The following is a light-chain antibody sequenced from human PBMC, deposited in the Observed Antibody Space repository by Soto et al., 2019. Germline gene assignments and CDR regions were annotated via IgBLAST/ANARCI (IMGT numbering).Light chain of an antibody. CDR2: AAS. CDR3: QQTFNSLIT. Sequence: TQMYQSVSAVSAKEGDRVTITCRASQSISSYLNWYQQKPGKAPKVLIYAASSLQSGVPSRFSGSGSGTDFTLTISSLQPEDFATYYCQQTFNSLITFGQGTRLENK. J-gene: IGKJ5*01. V-gene: IGKV1-39*01. CDR1: QSISSY.